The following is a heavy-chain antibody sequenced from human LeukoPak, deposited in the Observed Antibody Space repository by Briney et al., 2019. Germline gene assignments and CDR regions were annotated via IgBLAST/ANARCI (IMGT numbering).Heavy chain of an antibody. V-gene: IGHV4-4*07. CDR2: IYPSGST. J-gene: IGHJ5*02. D-gene: IGHD4-17*01. CDR1: GGSISSYY. Sequence: SETLSLTCTVSGGSISSYYWSWIRQPAGKGLEWIGRIYPSGSTNYNPSLKSRVIMSVDTSKSQFSLKLSSVTAADTAVYYCARDGDLYGDYVNLFGWFDPWGQATLVTVSS. CDR3: ARDGDLYGDYVNLFGWFDP.